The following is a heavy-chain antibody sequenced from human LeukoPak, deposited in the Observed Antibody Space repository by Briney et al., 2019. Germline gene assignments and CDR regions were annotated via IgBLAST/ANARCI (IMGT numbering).Heavy chain of an antibody. V-gene: IGHV3-30*18. CDR3: AKVKEDRYYNSRGFYLDY. D-gene: IGHD3-22*01. J-gene: IGHJ4*02. CDR2: ISYDGSDK. Sequence: GGSLRLSCAASGFTFSSYGMHWVRQAPGKGLEWVAAISYDGSDKYYTDSVKGRFTISRVNSENTLYLQMNSLRAEDTAIYYCAKVKEDRYYNSRGFYLDYWGQGTLVTVSS. CDR1: GFTFSSYG.